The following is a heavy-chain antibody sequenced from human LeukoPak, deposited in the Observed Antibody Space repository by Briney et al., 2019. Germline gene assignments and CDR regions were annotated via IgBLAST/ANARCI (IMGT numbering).Heavy chain of an antibody. Sequence: PGGSLRLSCAAPGFTFSSYWMSWVRQAPGKGLEWVANIKQDGSEKYYVDSVKGRFTISRDNAKNSLYLQMNSLRAEDTAVYYCARGGDYYYDSSGYFMPDYYFDYWGQGTLVTVSS. CDR1: GFTFSSYW. J-gene: IGHJ4*02. D-gene: IGHD3-22*01. CDR2: IKQDGSEK. V-gene: IGHV3-7*01. CDR3: ARGGDYYYDSSGYFMPDYYFDY.